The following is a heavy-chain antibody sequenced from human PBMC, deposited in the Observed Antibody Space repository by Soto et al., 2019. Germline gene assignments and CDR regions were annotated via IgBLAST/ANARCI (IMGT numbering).Heavy chain of an antibody. J-gene: IGHJ6*02. CDR3: ARVSTAYCDGVDV. CDR2: ISSSSSYI. V-gene: IGHV3-21*01. Sequence: EVQLVESGGGLVKPGGSLRLSCAASGFTFSSYSMNWVRQAPGKGLEWVSSISSSSSYIYYADSVKGRFTISRDNAKNSLYLQMNTLRAEDTAVYDCARVSTAYCDGVDVWGLASAVTVSS. CDR1: GFTFSSYS.